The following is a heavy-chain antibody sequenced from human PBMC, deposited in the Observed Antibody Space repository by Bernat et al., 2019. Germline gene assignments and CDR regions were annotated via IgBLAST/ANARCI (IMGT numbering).Heavy chain of an antibody. D-gene: IGHD3-10*01. CDR1: GFTFSSYW. Sequence: EVQLVESGGGLVQPGGSLRLSCAASGFTFSSYWMRWVRQAPGKGLEWVANIKQDGSEKYYVDSVKGRFTISRDNAKNSLYLQMNSLRAEDTAVYYGAGDNDGSGSIFDYWGQGTLVTVSS. CDR2: IKQDGSEK. V-gene: IGHV3-7*04. CDR3: AGDNDGSGSIFDY. J-gene: IGHJ4*02.